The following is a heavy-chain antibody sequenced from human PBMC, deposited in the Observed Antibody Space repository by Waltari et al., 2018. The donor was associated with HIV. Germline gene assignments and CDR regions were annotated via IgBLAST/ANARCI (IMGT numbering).Heavy chain of an antibody. Sequence: QVQLVQSGAEVKKPGASVKVSCKASGYTFTGDYMHWVRQAPGQGLEWRGWINPNSVGTNYAQKFQGRVTMTRDTSISTAYMELSRLRSDDTAVYYCARAPSSSSGWLFDYWGQGTLVTVSS. J-gene: IGHJ4*02. CDR3: ARAPSSSSGWLFDY. CDR2: INPNSVGT. D-gene: IGHD6-19*01. V-gene: IGHV1-2*02. CDR1: GYTFTGDY.